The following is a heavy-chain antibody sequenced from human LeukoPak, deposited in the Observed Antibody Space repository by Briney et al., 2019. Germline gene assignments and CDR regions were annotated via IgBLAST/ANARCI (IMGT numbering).Heavy chain of an antibody. Sequence: SETLSLTCTVSGYSISSGYYWGWIRQPPGKGLEWIGSIYHSGSTYYNPSLKSRVTISVDTSKNQFSLKLSSVTAADTAVYYCARGLAVAGTWRSHYYYMDVWGKGTTVAVSS. V-gene: IGHV4-38-2*02. CDR1: GYSISSGYY. CDR2: IYHSGST. CDR3: ARGLAVAGTWRSHYYYMDV. J-gene: IGHJ6*03. D-gene: IGHD6-19*01.